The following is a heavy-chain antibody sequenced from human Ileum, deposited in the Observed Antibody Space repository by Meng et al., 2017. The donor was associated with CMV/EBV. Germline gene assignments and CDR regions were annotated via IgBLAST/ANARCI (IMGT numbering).Heavy chain of an antibody. D-gene: IGHD2-2*01. Sequence: GESLKISCTASGFTLSDHYMDWFRQTPGKGLEWVGRIKNKALSHIIEYAASVRGRFTISRDDSKNSLYLQMNSLKTEDTAVYFCARGEPEDCPSSNCYLGAHDYWGQGTLVTVSS. CDR2: IKNKALSHII. CDR1: GFTLSDHY. J-gene: IGHJ4*02. CDR3: ARGEPEDCPSSNCYLGAHDY. V-gene: IGHV3-72*01.